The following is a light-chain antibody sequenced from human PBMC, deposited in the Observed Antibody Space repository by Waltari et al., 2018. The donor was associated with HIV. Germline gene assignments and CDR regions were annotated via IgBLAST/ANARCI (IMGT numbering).Light chain of an antibody. CDR2: EVR. V-gene: IGLV2-11*01. J-gene: IGLJ1*01. CDR3: CSYGGTYNV. CDR1: SSDVGGYNS. Sequence: QSALTQPRSVSGSPGQSVTISCTGTSSDVGGYNSVSWYQQHPGKAPKLLIYEVRKLPPGVPDRFSGSKSGNTASLTISGLRADDEADYYCCSYGGTYNVFGTGTKVTIL.